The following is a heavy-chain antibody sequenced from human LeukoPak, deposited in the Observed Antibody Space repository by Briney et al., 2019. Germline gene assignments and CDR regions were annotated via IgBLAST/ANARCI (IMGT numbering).Heavy chain of an antibody. Sequence: GGSLRPSCAASGFTFSNYAMSWVRQAPGKGLEWVSGISALGGSTYYADSVKGRFTISRDSSKSTLYVQMNSLRAEDTAVYYCAKDRGSSDYGISVRGRNCFDPWGQGTLVTVSS. J-gene: IGHJ5*02. D-gene: IGHD5-12*01. CDR1: GFTFSNYA. CDR3: AKDRGSSDYGISVRGRNCFDP. CDR2: ISALGGST. V-gene: IGHV3-23*01.